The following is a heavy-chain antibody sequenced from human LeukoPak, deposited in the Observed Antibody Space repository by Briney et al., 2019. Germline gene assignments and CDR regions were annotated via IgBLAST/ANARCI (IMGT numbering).Heavy chain of an antibody. J-gene: IGHJ5*02. Sequence: PGGSLRLSCAASGFTFSSYWMHWVRQAPGKGLVWVSRIKSDGSTNYADSVKGRFTISRDNSKNTLYLQMTNLRAADTAVYYCAKDLSRAVAADWFDPWDQGSLVTVSS. D-gene: IGHD6-19*01. CDR3: AKDLSRAVAADWFDP. CDR2: IKSDGST. V-gene: IGHV3-74*01. CDR1: GFTFSSYW.